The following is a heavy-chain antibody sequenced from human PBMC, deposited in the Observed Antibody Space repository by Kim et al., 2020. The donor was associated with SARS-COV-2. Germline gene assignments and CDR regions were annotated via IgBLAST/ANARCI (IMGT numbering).Heavy chain of an antibody. CDR2: IYYSGST. D-gene: IGHD2-2*01. V-gene: IGHV4-59*13. Sequence: SETLSLTCTVSGGSISSYYWSWIRQPPGKGLEWIGYIYYSGSTNYNPSLKSRVTISVDTSKNQFSLKLSSVTAADTAVYYCARGSESSTSCYGVRCDNW. J-gene: IGHJ5*01. CDR3: ARGSESSTSCYGVRCDNW. CDR1: GGSISSYY.